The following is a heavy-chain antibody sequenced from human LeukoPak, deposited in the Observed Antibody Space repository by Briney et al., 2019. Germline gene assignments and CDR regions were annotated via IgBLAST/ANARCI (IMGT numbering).Heavy chain of an antibody. J-gene: IGHJ4*02. CDR1: GGSISSGGYY. D-gene: IGHD6-13*01. Sequence: SETLSLTCTVSGGSISSGGYYWSWIRQHPGKGLEWIGYIYYSGSTYYNPSLKSRVTISVDTSKNQFSLKLSSVTAADTAVYYCARRSLQQLTLQLDYWGQGTLVTVSS. CDR2: IYYSGST. CDR3: ARRSLQQLTLQLDY. V-gene: IGHV4-31*03.